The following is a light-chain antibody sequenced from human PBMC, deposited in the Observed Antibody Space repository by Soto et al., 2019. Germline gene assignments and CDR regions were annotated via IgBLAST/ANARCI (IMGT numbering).Light chain of an antibody. CDR1: QSVSSN. CDR3: QQYNNWPPWT. J-gene: IGKJ1*01. V-gene: IGKV3-15*01. Sequence: EIVMTQSPATLSVSPGERATLSCRASQSVSSNLAWYQQKPGPAPRLLIYGASTRATGIPARFSGSGSGTECTLTISSLQSEDFAVYYCQQYNNWPPWTFGQGTKVEIK. CDR2: GAS.